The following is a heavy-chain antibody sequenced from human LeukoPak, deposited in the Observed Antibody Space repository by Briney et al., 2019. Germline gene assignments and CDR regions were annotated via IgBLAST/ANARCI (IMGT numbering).Heavy chain of an antibody. V-gene: IGHV4-30-4*08. J-gene: IGHJ4*02. Sequence: SSETLSLTCAVYGGSFSGYYWSWIRQPPGKGLEWIGYIYYSGSTYYNPSLKSRVTISVDTSKNQFSLKPSSVTAADTAVYYCARDRGYSSGWYPGYWGQGTLVTVSS. CDR3: ARDRGYSSGWYPGY. D-gene: IGHD6-19*01. CDR1: GGSFSGYY. CDR2: IYYSGST.